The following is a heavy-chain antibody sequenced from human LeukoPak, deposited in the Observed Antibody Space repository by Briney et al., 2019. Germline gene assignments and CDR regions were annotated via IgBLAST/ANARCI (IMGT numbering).Heavy chain of an antibody. CDR3: ARVPRRQLASQGCFDY. J-gene: IGHJ4*02. D-gene: IGHD6-6*01. Sequence: GASAKVSCRASGYSFTGYYIHWVRQAPGQGLEWMGWINPNSGGTNYAQKFQGRVTMTRDTSISTAYMELSRLRSDDTAVYYCARVPRRQLASQGCFDYWGQGTLVTVSS. V-gene: IGHV1-2*02. CDR1: GYSFTGYY. CDR2: INPNSGGT.